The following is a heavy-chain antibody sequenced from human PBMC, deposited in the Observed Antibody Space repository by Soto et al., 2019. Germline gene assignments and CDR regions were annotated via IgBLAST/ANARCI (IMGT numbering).Heavy chain of an antibody. CDR1: GFSFSHQF. J-gene: IGHJ5*02. V-gene: IGHV1-46*01. CDR2: INPSGDSR. D-gene: IGHD2-15*01. Sequence: ASVKVPSKPSGFSFSHQFMHWVRQAPGQGLELMGIINPSGDSRNYAQKFQGRVTITRDTSTSTVYMDLSSLRYEDTDVYYCARDKSQSYGTLAASSWFHPWGQGTPVTVSS. CDR3: ARDKSQSYGTLAASSWFHP.